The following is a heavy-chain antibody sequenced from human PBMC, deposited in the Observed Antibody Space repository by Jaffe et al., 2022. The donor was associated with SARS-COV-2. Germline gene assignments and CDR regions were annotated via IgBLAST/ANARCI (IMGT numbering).Heavy chain of an antibody. D-gene: IGHD1-26*01. CDR1: GFSLTEYG. Sequence: QVHLVESGGGVVQPGRSLRLSCVVSGFSLTEYGMHWVRQAPGKGLEWVAMMWYDGSRRYYIESVKGRFTISRDNLQNTLYLQMNSLRGEDTAVYYCAREGGRYQGDFWGQGTLVTVSS. V-gene: IGHV3-33*01. J-gene: IGHJ4*02. CDR2: MWYDGSRR. CDR3: AREGGRYQGDF.